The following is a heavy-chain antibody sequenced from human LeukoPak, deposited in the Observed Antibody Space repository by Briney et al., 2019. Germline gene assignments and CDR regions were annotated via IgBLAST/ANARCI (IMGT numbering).Heavy chain of an antibody. CDR1: GFTFSGYA. CDR2: ISYDENTY. J-gene: IGHJ4*02. D-gene: IGHD2-15*01. V-gene: IGHV3-30-3*01. Sequence: GGSLRLSCAASGFTFSGYAMHWVRQAPGTGLEWVAIISYDENTYYYADSVEGRFTISRDNSKNTLYLQMNSLTIEDTALYYCARGAKGVVDDWGQGTLVIVSS. CDR3: ARGAKGVVDD.